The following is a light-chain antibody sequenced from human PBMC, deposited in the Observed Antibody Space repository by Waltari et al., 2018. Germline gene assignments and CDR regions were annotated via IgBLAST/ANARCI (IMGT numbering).Light chain of an antibody. CDR2: DAS. CDR1: QSVGRY. J-gene: IGKJ1*01. CDR3: QKYVNLPAT. V-gene: IGKV3-20*01. Sequence: EIVLTQSPGTLPLSPGERAPLSCRASQSVGRYLALYQQKPGQAPRLLIYDASTRATGIPDRFSGSGSGTDFSLTISRLESEDFAVYYCQKYVNLPATFGQGTKVEIK.